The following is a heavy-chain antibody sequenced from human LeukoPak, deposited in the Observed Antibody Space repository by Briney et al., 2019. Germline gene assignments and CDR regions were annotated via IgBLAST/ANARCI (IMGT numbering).Heavy chain of an antibody. J-gene: IGHJ4*02. CDR1: GGTFSSYA. Sequence: SVKVSCKASGGTFSSYAISWVRQAPGQGLEWMGGIIPIFGTANYAQKFQGRVTITADESTSTAYIELSSLRAEDTAVYYCASEMTTVTTLDYWGQGTLVTVSS. CDR3: ASEMTTVTTLDY. CDR2: IIPIFGTA. D-gene: IGHD4-17*01. V-gene: IGHV1-69*01.